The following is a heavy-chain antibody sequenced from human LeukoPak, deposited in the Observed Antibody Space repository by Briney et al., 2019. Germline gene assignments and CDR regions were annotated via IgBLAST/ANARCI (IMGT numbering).Heavy chain of an antibody. CDR2: ISWNSGSM. Sequence: GRSLRLSCAASGFTFDDYAMHWVRQAPGKGLEWASGISWNSGSMGYADSVKGRFTISRDNAKNSLYLQMNSLRAEDTALYYCAKDLIAVAGKDYYYGMDVWGQGTTVTVSS. CDR3: AKDLIAVAGKDYYYGMDV. V-gene: IGHV3-9*01. CDR1: GFTFDDYA. J-gene: IGHJ6*02. D-gene: IGHD6-19*01.